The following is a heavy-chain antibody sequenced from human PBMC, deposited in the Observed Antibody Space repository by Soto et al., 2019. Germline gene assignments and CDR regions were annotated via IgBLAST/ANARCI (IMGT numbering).Heavy chain of an antibody. Sequence: GGSLRLSCAASGFTVSSNYMSWVRQAPGKGLEWVSVIYSGGSTYYADSVKGRFTISRDNSKNTLYLQMNSLRAEDTAVYYCARATHSDCSSTSCYAFDIWGQGTMVTVSS. D-gene: IGHD2-2*01. J-gene: IGHJ3*02. CDR2: IYSGGST. CDR3: ARATHSDCSSTSCYAFDI. V-gene: IGHV3-53*01. CDR1: GFTVSSNY.